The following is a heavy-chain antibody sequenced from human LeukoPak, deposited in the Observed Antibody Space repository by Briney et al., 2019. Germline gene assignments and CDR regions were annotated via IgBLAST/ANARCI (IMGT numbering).Heavy chain of an antibody. CDR1: GFIVNTNY. D-gene: IGHD4-17*01. V-gene: IGHV3-53*01. CDR3: ARDSYGDANFDS. Sequence: PGGSLRLSCAASGFIVNTNYMTWVRQAPGRGLEWVSFIYADGNTYYSDSVKARFTISRDISKNAVYLQMNSLRAEDTAVYYCARDSYGDANFDSWGQGTLVTVSS. CDR2: IYADGNT. J-gene: IGHJ4*02.